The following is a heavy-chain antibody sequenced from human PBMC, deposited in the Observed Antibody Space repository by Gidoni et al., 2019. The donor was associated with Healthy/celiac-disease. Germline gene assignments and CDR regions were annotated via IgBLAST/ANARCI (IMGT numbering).Heavy chain of an antibody. D-gene: IGHD3-10*01. J-gene: IGHJ6*02. CDR3: AKGLVVRGDPYYYYGMDV. CDR1: GFTFSSYA. V-gene: IGHV3-23*01. Sequence: EVQLLESGGGLVQPGGSLRLSCAASGFTFSSYAMSWVRQAPGKGLEWVSAISGSGGSTYYADSVKGRFTISRDNSKNTLYLQMNSLRAEDTAVYYCAKGLVVRGDPYYYYGMDVWGQGTTVTVSS. CDR2: ISGSGGST.